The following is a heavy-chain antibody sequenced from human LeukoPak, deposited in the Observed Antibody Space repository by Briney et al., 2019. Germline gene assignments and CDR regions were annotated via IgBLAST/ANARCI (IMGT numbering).Heavy chain of an antibody. CDR1: GGSISSYY. D-gene: IGHD5-12*01. Sequence: PSETLSLTCTVSGGSISSYYWSWIRKPPGKGLEWIGYTHYSGSTHYNPSLKSRVTISVDTSKNQVSLKLRSVTAADTAVYYCARTTEGYAGGPGYSYYYYMDVWGKGTTVTISS. J-gene: IGHJ6*03. CDR2: THYSGST. V-gene: IGHV4-59*01. CDR3: ARTTEGYAGGPGYSYYYYMDV.